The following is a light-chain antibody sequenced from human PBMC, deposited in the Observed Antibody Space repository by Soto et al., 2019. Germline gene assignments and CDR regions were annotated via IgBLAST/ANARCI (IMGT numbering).Light chain of an antibody. J-gene: IGKJ5*01. Sequence: EIVLTQSPVTLSLSPGERATLSCRASQSVSNQLAWYQQKPGQAPRLLIYYASRRDTGIPPRFSGSGSGTDFTLTLSSLEPEDFAVYYCQQRAGSSTFGQGTRLEIK. V-gene: IGKV3-11*01. CDR2: YAS. CDR1: QSVSNQ. CDR3: QQRAGSST.